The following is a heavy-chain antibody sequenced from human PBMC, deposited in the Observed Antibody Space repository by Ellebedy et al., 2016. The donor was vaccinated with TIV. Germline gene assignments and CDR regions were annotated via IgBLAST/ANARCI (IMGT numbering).Heavy chain of an antibody. CDR1: GGTFSSYA. J-gene: IGHJ4*02. CDR3: ARDRVYYDSSGYYYVGDY. Sequence: ASVKVSCKASGGTFSSYAISWVRQAPGQGLEWMGIINPSGGSTSYAQKLQGRVTMTTDTSTSTAYMELRSLRSDDTAVYYCARDRVYYDSSGYYYVGDYWGQGTLVTVSS. V-gene: IGHV1-46*01. CDR2: INPSGGST. D-gene: IGHD3-22*01.